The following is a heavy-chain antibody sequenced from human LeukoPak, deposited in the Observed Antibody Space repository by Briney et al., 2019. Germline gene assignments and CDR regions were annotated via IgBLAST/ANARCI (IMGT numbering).Heavy chain of an antibody. J-gene: IGHJ6*03. CDR1: GYSISSGYY. CDR2: IYYSGST. CDR3: ARDVYDSSGYYRLYYYYYMDV. Sequence: PSETLSLTCTVSGYSISSGYYWGWIRQPPGKGLEWIGSIYYSGSTYYNPSLKSRVTISVDTSKNQFSLKLSSVTAADTAVYYCARDVYDSSGYYRLYYYYYMDVWGKGITVTVSS. D-gene: IGHD3-22*01. V-gene: IGHV4-38-2*02.